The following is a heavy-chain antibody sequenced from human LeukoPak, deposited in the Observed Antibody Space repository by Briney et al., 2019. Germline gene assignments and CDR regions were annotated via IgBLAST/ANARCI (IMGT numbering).Heavy chain of an antibody. D-gene: IGHD6-19*01. V-gene: IGHV4-34*01. CDR1: GGSFSGYY. CDR3: ARGTYDSSGWYKDAFDI. CDR2: INHSGST. J-gene: IGHJ3*02. Sequence: SETLSLTCAVYGGSFSGYYWSWIRQPPGKGLEWIGEINHSGSTNYNPSLKSRVTISVDTSKNQFSLKLSSVTAADTAVYYCARGTYDSSGWYKDAFDIWGQGTMVTVSS.